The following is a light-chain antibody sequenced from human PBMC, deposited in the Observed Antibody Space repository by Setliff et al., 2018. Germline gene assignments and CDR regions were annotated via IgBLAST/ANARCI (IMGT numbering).Light chain of an antibody. Sequence: QSVLTQPASVSGSPGQSITISCTGPSSDIGGYNYVSWYQQYPGKAPKLIIYGVSKRPSGVSDRFSGSKSGTTASLTISGLQVEDEADYYCSSDTSNTFVFAAGTKVTVL. CDR3: SSDTSNTFV. CDR2: GVS. V-gene: IGLV2-14*03. J-gene: IGLJ1*01. CDR1: SSDIGGYNY.